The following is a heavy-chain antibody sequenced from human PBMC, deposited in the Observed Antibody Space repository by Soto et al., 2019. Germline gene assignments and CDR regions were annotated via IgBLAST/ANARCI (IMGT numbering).Heavy chain of an antibody. CDR3: ARDGGGAVAGRFDY. V-gene: IGHV4-31*03. CDR2: ISYSGIT. CDR1: GGSISSGGYY. Sequence: QVHLQESGPGLVKPSQTLSLTCTVSGGSISSGGYYWNWIRQHPGKGLEWIGYISYSGITYYNPSLPSRGIISVDTSKNQFSLSLSSVTAADTAVYYCARDGGGAVAGRFDYWGQGTLVTVSS. J-gene: IGHJ4*02. D-gene: IGHD6-19*01.